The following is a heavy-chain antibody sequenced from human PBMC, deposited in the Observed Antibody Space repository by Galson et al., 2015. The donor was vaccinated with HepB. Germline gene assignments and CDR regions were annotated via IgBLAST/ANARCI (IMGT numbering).Heavy chain of an antibody. CDR3: ARDNKRPVVVAAPLGY. CDR2: INAGNGNT. V-gene: IGHV1-3*01. CDR1: GYTFTSYA. Sequence: SVKVSCKASGYTFTSYAMHWVRQAPGQRLEWMGWINAGNGNTKYSQKFQGRVTITRDTSASTAYMELSSLRSEDTAVYYCARDNKRPVVVAAPLGYWGQGTLVTVSS. J-gene: IGHJ4*02. D-gene: IGHD2-15*01.